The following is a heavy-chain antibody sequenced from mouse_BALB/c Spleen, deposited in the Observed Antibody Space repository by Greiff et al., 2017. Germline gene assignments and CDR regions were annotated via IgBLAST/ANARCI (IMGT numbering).Heavy chain of an antibody. J-gene: IGHJ4*01. CDR1: GYSITSDYA. D-gene: IGHD2-4*01. CDR2: ISYSGST. Sequence: EVQLQQSGPGLVKPSQSLSLTCTVTGYSITSDYAWNWIRQFPGNKLEWMGYISYSGSTSYNPSLKSRISITRDTSKNQFFLQLNSVTTEDTATYYCARRYDYDVYAMDYWGQGTSVTVSS. CDR3: ARRYDYDVYAMDY. V-gene: IGHV3-2*02.